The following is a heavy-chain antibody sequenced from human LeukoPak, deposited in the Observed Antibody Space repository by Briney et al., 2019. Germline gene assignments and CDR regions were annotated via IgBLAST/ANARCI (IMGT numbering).Heavy chain of an antibody. D-gene: IGHD3-22*01. CDR1: GFTFNNYA. CDR2: ISGGGETT. J-gene: IGHJ4*02. V-gene: IGHV3-23*01. CDR3: AKYYDSSAKPYFDY. Sequence: GGSLRLSCAASGFTFNNYAMNWVRQAPGKGLEWVSSISGGGETTYYADSAKGRFTISRDNSQNTLYLQMNSLRAEDTAVYYCAKYYDSSAKPYFDYWGQGTLVTVSS.